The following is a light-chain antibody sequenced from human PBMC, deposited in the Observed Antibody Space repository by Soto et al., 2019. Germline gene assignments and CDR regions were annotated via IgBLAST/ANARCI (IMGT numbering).Light chain of an antibody. V-gene: IGKV3-20*01. CDR2: AAS. CDR3: QQYASSPSIT. Sequence: EIVMTQSPATLSVSPWERATLSCRASQSVSSNLAWYQQKPGQAPRVLIYAASTRATGIPDRFSGGGSGTDFTLTISRLEPEDFVVYYCQQYASSPSITFGQGTRLEIK. CDR1: QSVSSN. J-gene: IGKJ5*01.